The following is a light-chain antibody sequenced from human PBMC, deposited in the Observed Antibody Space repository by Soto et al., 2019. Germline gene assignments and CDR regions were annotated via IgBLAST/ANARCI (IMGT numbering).Light chain of an antibody. CDR2: EVS. J-gene: IGLJ2*01. CDR1: SSDAGGYNY. Sequence: QSALTQAPSASGSPGQSVTISCTGTSSDAGGYNYVSWYQQHPGKAPKLMIFEVSKRPSGVPDRFSGSKSGNTASLTVSGLQPGDEAHYYCSSYGGSNNFVVFGGGTKLTVL. CDR3: SSYGGSNNFVV. V-gene: IGLV2-8*01.